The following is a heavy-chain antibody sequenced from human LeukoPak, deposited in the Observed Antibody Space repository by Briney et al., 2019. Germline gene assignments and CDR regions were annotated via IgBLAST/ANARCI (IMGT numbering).Heavy chain of an antibody. CDR2: IYTSGST. V-gene: IGHV4-4*07. CDR1: GGSISSYY. J-gene: IGHJ4*02. CDR3: ARAIYYYGSGSWDY. D-gene: IGHD3-10*01. Sequence: SETLSLTCTVSGGSISSYYWSWIRQPAGKGLEWIGRIYTSGSTNYNPSLKSRVTMSVDTSKNQFSLKLSSVTAADTAVYYCARAIYYYGSGSWDYWGQGTLVTVSS.